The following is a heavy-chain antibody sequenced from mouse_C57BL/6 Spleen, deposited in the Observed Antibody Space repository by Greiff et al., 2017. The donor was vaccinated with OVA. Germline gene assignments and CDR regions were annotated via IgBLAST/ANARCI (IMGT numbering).Heavy chain of an antibody. CDR2: IDPSDSYT. Sequence: QVQLQQPGAELVMPGASVKLSCKASGYTFTSYWMHWVKQRPGQGLEWIGDIDPSDSYTNYNQKFKGKSTLTVDKSSSTAYMQLSSLTSEDSAVYYCARSTTVATKDDWGQGTSVTVSS. CDR1: GYTFTSYW. J-gene: IGHJ4*01. V-gene: IGHV1-69*01. CDR3: ARSTTVATKDD. D-gene: IGHD1-1*01.